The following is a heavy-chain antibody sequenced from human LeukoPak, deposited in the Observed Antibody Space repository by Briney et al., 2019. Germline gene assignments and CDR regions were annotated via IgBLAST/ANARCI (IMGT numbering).Heavy chain of an antibody. CDR2: VYYSGST. J-gene: IGHJ4*02. Sequence: SETLSLTCTVSGGSISGSTYYWAWIRQTPGKGLEWIGSVYYSGSTAYNPSLKGRPTLSVDTTNNHFSLSLGPVTAADTAVYYCARVGIAVAGTLLDYWGQGTLVTVSS. CDR1: GGSISGSTYY. CDR3: ARVGIAVAGTLLDY. D-gene: IGHD6-19*01. V-gene: IGHV4-39*07.